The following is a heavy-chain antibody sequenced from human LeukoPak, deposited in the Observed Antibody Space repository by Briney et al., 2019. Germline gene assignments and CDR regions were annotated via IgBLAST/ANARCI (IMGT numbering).Heavy chain of an antibody. CDR1: GFSFSGSA. D-gene: IGHD6-13*01. Sequence: GGSLRLSCAASGFSFSGSAMHWVRQTSGKGLEWVGRIRSKANSYATAYAASLKGRFTISRDDSKNTAYLEMNSLESEDTAVYYCARGSNLYSSSWWFDYWGQGTLVTVSS. V-gene: IGHV3-73*01. CDR3: ARGSNLYSSSWWFDY. J-gene: IGHJ4*02. CDR2: IRSKANSYAT.